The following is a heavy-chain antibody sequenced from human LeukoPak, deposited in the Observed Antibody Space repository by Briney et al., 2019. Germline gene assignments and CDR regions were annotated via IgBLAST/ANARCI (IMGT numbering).Heavy chain of an antibody. Sequence: SETLSLTCTVSGGSISGYYWTWIRQPPGKGLEWIGQIYYTGRADYNPSLKSRITISVDTSKNQISLRLSSVTAADTAIYYCARFGVDYDMDVWGQGTTVTVSS. CDR1: GGSISGYY. CDR2: IYYTGRA. D-gene: IGHD3-16*01. J-gene: IGHJ6*02. V-gene: IGHV4-59*01. CDR3: ARFGVDYDMDV.